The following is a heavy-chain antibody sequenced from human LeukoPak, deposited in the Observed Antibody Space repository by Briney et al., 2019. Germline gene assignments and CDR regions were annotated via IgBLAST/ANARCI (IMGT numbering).Heavy chain of an antibody. J-gene: IGHJ5*02. CDR3: ARGDIVVLPAGIPHNWFDP. CDR1: GFTFTNYH. Sequence: ASVKVSCKASGFTFTNYHMHWVRQAPGQGLEWVALITDTGDRPDYAQKFQGRVTMTTDASTSTVYMELRSLRSDDTAVYYCARGDIVVLPAGIPHNWFDPWGQGTLVTVSS. V-gene: IGHV1-46*01. D-gene: IGHD2-2*02. CDR2: ITDTGDRP.